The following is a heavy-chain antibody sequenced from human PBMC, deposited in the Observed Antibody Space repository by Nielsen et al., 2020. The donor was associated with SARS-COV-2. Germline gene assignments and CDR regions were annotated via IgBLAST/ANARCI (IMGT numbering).Heavy chain of an antibody. CDR2: IYSGGST. Sequence: WIRQPPGKGLEWVSVIYSGGSTYYADSVKGRFTISRDNSKNTLYLQMNSLRAEDTAVYYCAKDHKPLSYYYDSSGYPPDAFDIWGQGTMVTVSS. D-gene: IGHD3-22*01. CDR3: AKDHKPLSYYYDSSGYPPDAFDI. J-gene: IGHJ3*02. V-gene: IGHV3-53*01.